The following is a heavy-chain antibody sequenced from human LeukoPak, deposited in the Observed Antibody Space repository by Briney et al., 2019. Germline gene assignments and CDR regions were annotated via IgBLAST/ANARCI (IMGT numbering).Heavy chain of an antibody. J-gene: IGHJ4*02. V-gene: IGHV3-23*01. CDR1: EFTFSSYG. Sequence: PGGSLRLSCEASEFTFSSYGMSWVRQAPGKGLEWVSAISGSGGSTYYADSVKGRFTISRDNSKNTLYLQMNSLRADDTALYYCARWGEVAGFDYWGQGTLVSVSP. CDR3: ARWGEVAGFDY. CDR2: ISGSGGST. D-gene: IGHD6-19*01.